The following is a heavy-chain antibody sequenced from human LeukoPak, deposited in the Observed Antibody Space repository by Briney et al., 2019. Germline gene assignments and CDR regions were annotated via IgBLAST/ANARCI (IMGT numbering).Heavy chain of an antibody. D-gene: IGHD1-14*01. CDR2: IKSDGSVT. Sequence: TGGSLRLSCAASGFTFSSYWMHWVRQAPGEGMVWVARIKSDGSVTWYADSVKGRFTISRDNAKNMLYLQMNSLRDVLTAVYFCARDHDAVGTTIDHWGQGTLVTVSS. V-gene: IGHV3-74*01. J-gene: IGHJ4*02. CDR1: GFTFSSYW. CDR3: ARDHDAVGTTIDH.